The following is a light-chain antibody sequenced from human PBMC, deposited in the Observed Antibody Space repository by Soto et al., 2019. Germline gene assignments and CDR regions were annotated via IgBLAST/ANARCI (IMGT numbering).Light chain of an antibody. Sequence: QSVLTQSPSASGTPGQRVSISCSGSTSNIGTHTVNWYQHVPGPAPKFLIYSNNQRPSAVPGRFSGSKSGTSASLAISGLLSEDEADYYCATWDDSLNVVFGGGTKLTVL. CDR3: ATWDDSLNVV. CDR1: TSNIGTHT. V-gene: IGLV1-44*01. CDR2: SNN. J-gene: IGLJ2*01.